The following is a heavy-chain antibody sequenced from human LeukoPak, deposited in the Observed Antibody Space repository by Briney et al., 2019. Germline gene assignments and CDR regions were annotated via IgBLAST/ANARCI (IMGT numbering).Heavy chain of an antibody. V-gene: IGHV5-51*01. CDR1: GYSFTSYW. D-gene: IGHD2-15*01. J-gene: IGHJ5*02. CDR2: IYPGDSDT. Sequence: GESLKISCKSSGYSFTSYWIGWVRQMPGKGLEWMGIIYPGDSDTRYSPSFQGQVTISADKSISTAYLQWSSLKASDTAMYYCARRLSCSGGSCHPYNWFDPWGQGTLVTVSS. CDR3: ARRLSCSGGSCHPYNWFDP.